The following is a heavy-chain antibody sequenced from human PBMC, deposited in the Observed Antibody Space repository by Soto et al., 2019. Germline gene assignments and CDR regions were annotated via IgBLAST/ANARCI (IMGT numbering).Heavy chain of an antibody. V-gene: IGHV3-13*01. J-gene: IGHJ3*02. CDR2: IGTAGDT. Sequence: EVQLVESGGGLVQPGGSLRLSCAASGFTFRVYDMLWVRQGAGTGLEWVSTIGTAGDTYYAGSVKGRFTISRENAKNSMYLQMNNLGAGYTAVYFCARAGMHNCNLLRAFAIWSHGTMATVS. D-gene: IGHD1-7*01. CDR1: GFTFRVYD. CDR3: ARAGMHNCNLLRAFAI.